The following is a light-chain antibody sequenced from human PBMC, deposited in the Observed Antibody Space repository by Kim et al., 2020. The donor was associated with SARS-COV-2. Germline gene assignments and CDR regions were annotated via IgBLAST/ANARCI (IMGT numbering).Light chain of an antibody. V-gene: IGLV1-40*01. Sequence: QRVTTSCTGSRANIGAGYDVHWYQQLPGTAPKLLIYGNSNRPSGVPDRFSGSKSGTSASLAITGLQAEDEADYYCQSYDSSLSGSVFGGGTQLTVL. CDR2: GNS. CDR1: RANIGAGYD. CDR3: QSYDSSLSGSV. J-gene: IGLJ3*02.